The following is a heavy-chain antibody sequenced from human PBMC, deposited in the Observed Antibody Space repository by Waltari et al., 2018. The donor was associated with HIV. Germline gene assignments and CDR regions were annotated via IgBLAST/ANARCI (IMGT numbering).Heavy chain of an antibody. D-gene: IGHD3-16*02. Sequence: QVQLQESGPGLVKPSETLSLTCTVSGGSISSYYWSWIRQPPGKGLEWIVYIYYSGSTNYTPSLKSRVTISVDTSKNQFSLKLSSVTAADTAVYYCARVTTRTDDYVWGSYRYTGAFDIWGQGTMVTVSS. V-gene: IGHV4-59*01. CDR3: ARVTTRTDDYVWGSYRYTGAFDI. J-gene: IGHJ3*02. CDR1: GGSISSYY. CDR2: IYYSGST.